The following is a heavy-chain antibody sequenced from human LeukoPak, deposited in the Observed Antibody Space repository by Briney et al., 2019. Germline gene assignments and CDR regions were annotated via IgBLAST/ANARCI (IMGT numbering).Heavy chain of an antibody. J-gene: IGHJ4*02. D-gene: IGHD2-15*01. CDR1: GGSISSSNW. CDR2: IYRSGST. Sequence: SETLSLTCAVSGGSISSSNWWSWVRQPPGKGLEWIGEIYRSGSTNYNPSLKSRVTISVDKSKNQFSLKLSFVTAADTAVYYCASRYCSGGSCSRVVDYWGQGTLVTVSS. CDR3: ASRYCSGGSCSRVVDY. V-gene: IGHV4-4*02.